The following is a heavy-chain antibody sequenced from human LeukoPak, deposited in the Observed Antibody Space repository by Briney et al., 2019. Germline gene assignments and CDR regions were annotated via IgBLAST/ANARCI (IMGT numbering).Heavy chain of an antibody. Sequence: SETLSLTCTVSGGSISSYYWSWIRQPPGKGLEWIGYIYYSGSTNYNPSLKSRVTISVDTSKNQFSLKLSSVTAADTAVYYCARSTGGRSGWYNNAFDIWGQGTMVTVSS. CDR1: GGSISSYY. CDR3: ARSTGGRSGWYNNAFDI. CDR2: IYYSGST. D-gene: IGHD6-19*01. J-gene: IGHJ3*02. V-gene: IGHV4-59*01.